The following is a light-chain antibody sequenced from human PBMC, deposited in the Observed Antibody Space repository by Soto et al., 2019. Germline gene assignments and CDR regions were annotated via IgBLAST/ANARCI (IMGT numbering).Light chain of an antibody. J-gene: IGKJ5*01. V-gene: IGKV3-20*01. CDR2: GAS. CDR3: QQSGTSPIT. Sequence: EIVLTQSPGALSLSPGERATLSCRASQSVSSNYLTWYQQKPGQAPRLLIYGASSRATGIPDRFSGSGSRTDFTLTISRLEPEDFAVYYCQQSGTSPITFGQGTRLEIK. CDR1: QSVSSNY.